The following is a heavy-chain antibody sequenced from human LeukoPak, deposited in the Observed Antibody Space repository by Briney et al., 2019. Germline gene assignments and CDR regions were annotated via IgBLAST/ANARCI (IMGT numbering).Heavy chain of an antibody. J-gene: IGHJ4*02. CDR1: GFTFSSYS. V-gene: IGHV3-21*04. Sequence: GGSLRLSCAASGFTFSSYSMNWVRQALGKGLEWVSSISSSSSYIYYADSVKGRFTISRDNAKNSLYLQMNNLRAEDTAVYYCAGRVTGYSSGYVYWGQGTLVTVSS. CDR3: AGRVTGYSSGYVY. CDR2: ISSSSSYI. D-gene: IGHD5-18*01.